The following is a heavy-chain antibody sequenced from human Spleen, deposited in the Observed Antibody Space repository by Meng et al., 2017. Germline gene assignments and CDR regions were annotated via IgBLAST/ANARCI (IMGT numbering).Heavy chain of an antibody. CDR3: ARDGGPMIVVGMGY. CDR1: GGTFSSYT. V-gene: IGHV1-69*04. Sequence: SVKVSCKASGGTFSSYTISWVRQAPGQGLEWMGRIIPILGIANYAQKFQGRVTITADKSTSTAYMELSSLRSDDTAVYYCARDGGPMIVVGMGYWGRGTLAT. J-gene: IGHJ4*02. CDR2: IIPILGIA. D-gene: IGHD3-22*01.